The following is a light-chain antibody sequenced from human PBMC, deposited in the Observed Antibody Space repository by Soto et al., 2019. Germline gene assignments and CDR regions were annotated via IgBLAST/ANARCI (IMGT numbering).Light chain of an antibody. CDR2: LGS. CDR1: QSLLHSNGYNY. V-gene: IGKV2-28*01. Sequence: IVLTQSPLSLPVTPGEPASISCRSSQSLLHSNGYNYLDWYLQKPGQAPQLLIYLGSNRASGVPDRFSGSGSGTDFTLKISRVEAEDVGVYYCMQALQTPRTFGQGTKVGI. CDR3: MQALQTPRT. J-gene: IGKJ1*01.